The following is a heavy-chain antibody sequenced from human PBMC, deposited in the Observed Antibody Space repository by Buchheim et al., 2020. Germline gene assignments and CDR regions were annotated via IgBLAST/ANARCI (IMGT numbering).Heavy chain of an antibody. Sequence: VHLSGSGGGLVQPGGSLRLSCAASGFTFSSFSMIWVRQAPGKGLEWVAVISDDGSYKYYADSLKGRFAISRDYSENTLYLQMNSLRPEDTAVYYCARDRGFSFSGYFQDWGQGTL. CDR2: ISDDGSYK. CDR1: GFTFSSFS. J-gene: IGHJ1*01. D-gene: IGHD3-10*01. CDR3: ARDRGFSFSGYFQD. V-gene: IGHV3-30*03.